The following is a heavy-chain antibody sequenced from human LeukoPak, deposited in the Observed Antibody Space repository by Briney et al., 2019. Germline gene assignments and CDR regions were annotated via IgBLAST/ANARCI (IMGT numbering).Heavy chain of an antibody. D-gene: IGHD3-22*01. Sequence: SETLSLTCTVSGGSISSSSYYWGWIRQPPGKWLEWIGSIYYSGSTYYNPSLKSRVTISVDTSKNQFSLKLSSVTAADTAVYYCARDTHYDSSGYYLCDAFDIWGQGTMVSVSS. CDR3: ARDTHYDSSGYYLCDAFDI. CDR2: IYYSGST. CDR1: GGSISSSSYY. J-gene: IGHJ3*02. V-gene: IGHV4-39*07.